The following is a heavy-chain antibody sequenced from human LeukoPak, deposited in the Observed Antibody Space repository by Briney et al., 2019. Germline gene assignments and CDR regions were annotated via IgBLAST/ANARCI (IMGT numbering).Heavy chain of an antibody. Sequence: ASVKVSCKASGYTFTSYGISWVRQAPGQGLERMGRTSAYNGNTNYAQKLQGRVTMTTDTSTSTAYMELRSLRSDDTAVYYCARVTGKAVAGTVAFDIWGQGTMVTVSS. CDR2: TSAYNGNT. D-gene: IGHD6-19*01. CDR3: ARVTGKAVAGTVAFDI. V-gene: IGHV1-18*01. J-gene: IGHJ3*02. CDR1: GYTFTSYG.